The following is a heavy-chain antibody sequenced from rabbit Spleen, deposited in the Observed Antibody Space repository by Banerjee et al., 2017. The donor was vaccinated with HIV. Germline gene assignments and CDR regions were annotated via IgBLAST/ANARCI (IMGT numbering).Heavy chain of an antibody. Sequence: EESGGDLVKPEGSLTLTCTASGFSFSSSYWICWVRQAPGKGLEWIACIYGGSSGFTYFATWAKGRFTCSKTSSTTVTLQMTRLTAADTATYFCARDTSSSFSSYGMDLWGPGTLVTVS. D-gene: IGHD1-1*01. CDR1: GFSFSSSYW. CDR3: ARDTSSSFSSYGMDL. V-gene: IGHV1S45*01. CDR2: IYGGSSGFT. J-gene: IGHJ6*01.